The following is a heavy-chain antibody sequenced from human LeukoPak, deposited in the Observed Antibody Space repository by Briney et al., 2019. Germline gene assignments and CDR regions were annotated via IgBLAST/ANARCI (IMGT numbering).Heavy chain of an antibody. CDR1: VYTFTGYY. CDR3: ARDPGVSNDYFDY. D-gene: IGHD5-12*01. J-gene: IGHJ4*02. V-gene: IGHV1-2*02. Sequence: GASVKVSFMSSVYTFTGYYMHWVRQAPGQGLEWMGWVNPNCGGTNYVHKFQGRVTMTRETSLSTAYMELSRLRSDDTAVYYCARDPGVSNDYFDYWGQGTLVTVPS. CDR2: VNPNCGGT.